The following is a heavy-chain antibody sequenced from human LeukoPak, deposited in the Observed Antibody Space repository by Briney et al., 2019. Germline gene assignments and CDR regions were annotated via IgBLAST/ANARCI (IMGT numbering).Heavy chain of an antibody. V-gene: IGHV3-48*03. CDR1: GFTFSSYE. CDR3: VLRGAVAAADF. D-gene: IGHD6-19*01. CDR2: ISSSGSPI. J-gene: IGHJ4*02. Sequence: GGSLRLSCAASGFTFSSYEMNWVRQAPGKGLEWVSYISSSGSPIYYADSVEGRFTISRDNAKNSLYLQMNSLRAEDTAVYYCVLRGAVAAADFWGQGTLVIVSS.